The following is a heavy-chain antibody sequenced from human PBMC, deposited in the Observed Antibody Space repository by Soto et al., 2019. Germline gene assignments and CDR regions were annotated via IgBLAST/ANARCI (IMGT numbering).Heavy chain of an antibody. J-gene: IGHJ5*02. CDR1: GFTFSSYS. D-gene: IGHD6-13*01. CDR3: ARDRTAACTLGVNWFDP. V-gene: IGHV3-21*01. CDR2: ISSSSSYI. Sequence: GGSLRLSCAASGFTFSSYSMNWVRQAPGKGLEWVSSISSSSSYIYYADSVKGRFTISRDNAKNSLYLQMNSLRAEDTAVYYFARDRTAACTLGVNWFDPWGQGTLVTVSS.